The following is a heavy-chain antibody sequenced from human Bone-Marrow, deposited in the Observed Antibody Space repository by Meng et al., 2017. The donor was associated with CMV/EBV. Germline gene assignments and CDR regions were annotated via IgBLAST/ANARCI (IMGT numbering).Heavy chain of an antibody. D-gene: IGHD3-16*02. J-gene: IGHJ6*02. CDR2: IIPILGIA. CDR3: ARFGGVIVGYYYYGMDV. Sequence: SVKVSCKASGGIFSSYAINWVRQAPGQGLEWMGRIIPILGIANYAQKFQGRVTITADKSTSTAYMELSSLRSEDTAVYYCARFGGVIVGYYYYGMDVWGQGTMVTVSS. V-gene: IGHV1-69*04. CDR1: GGIFSSYA.